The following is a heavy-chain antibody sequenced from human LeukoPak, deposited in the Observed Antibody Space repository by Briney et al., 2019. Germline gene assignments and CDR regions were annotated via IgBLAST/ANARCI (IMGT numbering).Heavy chain of an antibody. CDR1: GFTFSNYA. J-gene: IGHJ4*02. CDR3: ARGGTRGYSYGSFDY. CDR2: ISSSSSYI. Sequence: GGSLRLSCAASGFTFSNYAMSWVRQAPGKGLEWVSSISSSSSYIYYADSVKGRFTISRDNAKNSLYLQMNSLRAEDTAVYYCARGGTRGYSYGSFDYWGQGTLVTVSS. D-gene: IGHD5-18*01. V-gene: IGHV3-21*01.